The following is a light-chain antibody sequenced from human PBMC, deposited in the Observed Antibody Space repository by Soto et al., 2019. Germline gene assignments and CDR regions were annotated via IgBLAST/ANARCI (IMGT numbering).Light chain of an antibody. CDR1: QSVNSN. CDR2: GAS. V-gene: IGKV3-15*01. CDR3: QQYDQWWT. Sequence: EIVMTQSPATLSVSPGERATFSCRASQSVNSNLAWYQLKPGQPPRLLVYGASIRATDIPARFSGSGSGTDYTLTISSLQSEDFGVYFCQQYDQWWTFGQGTKLEIK. J-gene: IGKJ1*01.